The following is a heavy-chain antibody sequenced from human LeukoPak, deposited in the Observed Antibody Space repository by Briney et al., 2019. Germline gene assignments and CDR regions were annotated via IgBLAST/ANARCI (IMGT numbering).Heavy chain of an antibody. J-gene: IGHJ1*01. CDR2: ISGSGGST. CDR1: GFTFSSYS. V-gene: IGHV3-23*01. Sequence: GGSLRLSCAASGFTFSSYSMNWVRQAPGKGLEWVSAISGSGGSTYYADSVKGRFTISRDNSKNTLYLQMNSLRAEDTAVYYCAKGQQWLVSPEYFQHWGQGTLVTVSS. D-gene: IGHD6-19*01. CDR3: AKGQQWLVSPEYFQH.